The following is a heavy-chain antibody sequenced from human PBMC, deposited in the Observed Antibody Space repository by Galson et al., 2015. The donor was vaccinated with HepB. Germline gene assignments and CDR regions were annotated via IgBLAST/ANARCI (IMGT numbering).Heavy chain of an antibody. Sequence: SLRLSCAASGFTFSSYSMNWVRQAPGKGLEWVSSISSSSSYIYYADSVKGRFTISRDNAKNSLYLQMNSLRAEDTAVYYCARDPVVVPAACMDVWGQGTTVTVSS. CDR1: GFTFSSYS. CDR3: ARDPVVVPAACMDV. D-gene: IGHD2-2*01. CDR2: ISSSSSYI. J-gene: IGHJ6*02. V-gene: IGHV3-21*01.